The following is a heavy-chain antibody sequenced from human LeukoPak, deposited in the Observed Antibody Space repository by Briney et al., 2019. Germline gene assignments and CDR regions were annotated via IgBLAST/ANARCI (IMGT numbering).Heavy chain of an antibody. D-gene: IGHD2-2*01. CDR2: ISYDGSNK. Sequence: GRSLRLSCAASGFTFSSYAMHWVRQAPGKGLEWVAVISYDGSNKYYADSVKGRFTISRDNSKNTLYLQMNSLRAEDTAVYYCARARTVVPAAPSYYYYYMDVWGKGTTVTVSS. J-gene: IGHJ6*03. V-gene: IGHV3-30*01. CDR3: ARARTVVPAAPSYYYYYMDV. CDR1: GFTFSSYA.